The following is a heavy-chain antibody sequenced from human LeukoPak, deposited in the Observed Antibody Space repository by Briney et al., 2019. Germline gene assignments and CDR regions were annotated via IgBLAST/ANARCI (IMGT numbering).Heavy chain of an antibody. CDR2: IHTSGST. CDR3: ARDRASGSYDAFDI. J-gene: IGHJ3*02. Sequence: SQTLSLTCTVSGGSISSGNYYWSWIRQPAGKTLEWIGRIHTSGSTSYNPSLKSRATISLDTSKNQFSLKLSSVTTADTAVYYCARDRASGSYDAFDIWGQGTMVTVSS. V-gene: IGHV4-61*02. CDR1: GGSISSGNYY. D-gene: IGHD1-26*01.